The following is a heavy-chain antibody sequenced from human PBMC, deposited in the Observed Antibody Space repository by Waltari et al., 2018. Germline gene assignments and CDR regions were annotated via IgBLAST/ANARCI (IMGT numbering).Heavy chain of an antibody. D-gene: IGHD3-10*01. V-gene: IGHV4-39*02. CDR2: VHYNCNA. Sequence: QLQLQESGPRLVKSSETLSLTCTVSGGSISTGPHDWAWFRHTPGKGPEWIVIVHYNCNADYNPSLDSRVTMSVDTSKNHFSLDLESVTTSDTSIYFWARSFGGSGSYKFDYWGQGILVTVSS. J-gene: IGHJ4*02. CDR1: GGSISTGPHD. CDR3: ARSFGGSGSYKFDY.